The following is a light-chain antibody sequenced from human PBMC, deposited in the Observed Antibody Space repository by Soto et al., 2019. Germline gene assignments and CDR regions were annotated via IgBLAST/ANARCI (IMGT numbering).Light chain of an antibody. CDR2: TDN. J-gene: IGLJ2*01. V-gene: IGLV1-47*02. CDR3: PAWDDNLRGYWV. CDR1: TSNIGSNY. Sequence: QSVLTQPPSASGTPGQRVTISCYGATSNIGSNYVYWYQHLPGTAPKLLIYTDNERPSGVPDRFSGSKSGTSASLAISGLRSEDEADYYCPAWDDNLRGYWVFGGGTKLTVL.